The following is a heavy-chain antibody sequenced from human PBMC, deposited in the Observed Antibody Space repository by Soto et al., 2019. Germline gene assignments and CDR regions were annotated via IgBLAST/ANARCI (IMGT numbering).Heavy chain of an antibody. CDR3: ARENLFRIQDY. Sequence: QVQLVESGGGVVQPGRSLRLSCAASGFTFSSYGMHWVRQAPGKGLEWLAVIWYDGSNKYYADSVKGRFTISRDNSKNPLYLQMNSLRAEDTAVYYCARENLFRIQDYWGQGTLVTVSS. J-gene: IGHJ4*02. D-gene: IGHD2-21*01. V-gene: IGHV3-33*01. CDR2: IWYDGSNK. CDR1: GFTFSSYG.